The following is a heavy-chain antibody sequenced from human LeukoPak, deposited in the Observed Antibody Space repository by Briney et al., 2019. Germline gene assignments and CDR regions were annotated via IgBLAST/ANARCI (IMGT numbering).Heavy chain of an antibody. V-gene: IGHV4-31*03. J-gene: IGHJ3*02. CDR2: IYYSGST. CDR3: ARRVMAYCGGDCYPDAFDI. CDR1: GGSISSGGYY. D-gene: IGHD2-21*02. Sequence: PSETLFLTCTVSGGSISSGGYYWSWIRQHPGKGLEWIGYIYYSGSTYYNPSLKSRVTISVDTSKNQFSLKLSSVTAADTAVYYCARRVMAYCGGDCYPDAFDIWGQGTMVTVSS.